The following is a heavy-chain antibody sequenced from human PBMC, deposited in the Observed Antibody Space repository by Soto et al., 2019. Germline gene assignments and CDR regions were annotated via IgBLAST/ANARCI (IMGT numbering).Heavy chain of an antibody. V-gene: IGHV3-53*01. CDR2: IYSGGYT. J-gene: IGHJ4*02. D-gene: IGHD3-10*01. CDR1: GFTVSNNY. CDR3: APRGGGGGY. Sequence: EVQLVESGGGLIQPGGSLRLSCAVSGFTVSNNYMSWVRQAPGKGLEGVSVIYSGGYTAYGDSVKGRFTISRDNSKNTLIIQMNRLGAAGSAVYYCAPRGGGGGYWGQGTLVTVSS.